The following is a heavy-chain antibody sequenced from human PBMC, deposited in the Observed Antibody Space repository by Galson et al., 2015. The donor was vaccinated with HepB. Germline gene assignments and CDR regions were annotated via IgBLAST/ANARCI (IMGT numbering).Heavy chain of an antibody. D-gene: IGHD1-26*01. CDR2: IRGGGGRT. CDR3: AKGGAVNPTVSPMDV. V-gene: IGHV3-23*01. Sequence: SLRLSCAASGFTFSSHAMSWVRQAPGKGLEWVSDIRGGGGRTYYADSVKGRFTISRDNSKNTLYLQMNSLRAEDTVVYYCAKGGAVNPTVSPMDVWGKRAQVTVSS. J-gene: IGHJ6*03. CDR1: GFTFSSHA.